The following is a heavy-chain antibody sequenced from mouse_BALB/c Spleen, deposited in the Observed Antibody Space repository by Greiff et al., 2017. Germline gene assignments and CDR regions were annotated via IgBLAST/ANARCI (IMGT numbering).Heavy chain of an antibody. J-gene: IGHJ4*01. CDR1: GFSLTSYC. CDR2: IWRGGST. V-gene: IGHV2-2*02. Sequence: VQLQQSGPGLVQPSQSLSITCTASGFSLTSYCVHWVRQSPGKGLEWLGVIWRGGSTDYYAAFISRLSINKDNSKSQVFFKMNSLQANDTAIYCWARKGYGSRGAMDYWGQGTSVTVSS. D-gene: IGHD1-1*01. CDR3: ARKGYGSRGAMDY.